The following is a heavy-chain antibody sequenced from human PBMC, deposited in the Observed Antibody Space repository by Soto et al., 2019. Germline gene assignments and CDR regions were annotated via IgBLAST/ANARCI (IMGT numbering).Heavy chain of an antibody. J-gene: IGHJ4*02. D-gene: IGHD3-22*01. CDR1: GGSISSSNW. CDR2: IYHSGST. CDR3: ARDGDYYDSSGRKLGGY. V-gene: IGHV4-4*02. Sequence: SETLSLTCAVSGGSISSSNWWSWVRQPPGKGLEWIGEIYHSGSTNYNPSLKSRVTISVDKSKNQFSLKLSSVTAADTAVYYCARDGDYYDSSGRKLGGYWGQGTLVTVSS.